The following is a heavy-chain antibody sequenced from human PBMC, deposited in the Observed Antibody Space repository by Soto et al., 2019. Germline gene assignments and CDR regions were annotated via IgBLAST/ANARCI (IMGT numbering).Heavy chain of an antibody. D-gene: IGHD3-10*01. CDR1: RFSFGDYV. CDR2: ITGKAYGGTT. CDR3: ARRNGPGEPDAFDI. V-gene: IGHV3-49*03. Sequence: GGSLRLSCRASRFSFGDYVMGWFRQAPGKGLEWVTFITGKAYGGTTQYAASVKGRFTISMDDSKTFAYLQMNSLKTEDTAIYYCARRNGPGEPDAFDIWGQGTMVTVSS. J-gene: IGHJ3*02.